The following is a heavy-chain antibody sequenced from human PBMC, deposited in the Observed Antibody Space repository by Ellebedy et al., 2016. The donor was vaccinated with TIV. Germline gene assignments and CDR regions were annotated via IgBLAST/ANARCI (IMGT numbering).Heavy chain of an antibody. CDR3: ARGPVQDYYGSGIYYFDY. CDR2: IDRSSSYI. Sequence: GESLKISXAASGFNFNIYGMNWVRQAPGKGLEWVSSIDRSSSYIYYADSVKGRFTISRDNAKNSLYLQMNSLRAEDTAVYYCARGPVQDYYGSGIYYFDYWGQGTLVTVSS. D-gene: IGHD3-10*01. V-gene: IGHV3-21*01. J-gene: IGHJ4*02. CDR1: GFNFNIYG.